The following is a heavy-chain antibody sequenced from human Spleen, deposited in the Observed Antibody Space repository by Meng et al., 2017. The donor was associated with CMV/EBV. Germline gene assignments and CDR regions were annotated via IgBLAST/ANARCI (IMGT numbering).Heavy chain of an antibody. Sequence: YTFTTYDISWVRQAAGRGLEWMGSVNPHSGSTGYAQKFRGRVTLTSTTSESTAYMELSSLRSDDTAVYYCARGVGHDDFWRSNWFDPWGQGTLVTVSS. D-gene: IGHD3-3*01. J-gene: IGHJ5*02. V-gene: IGHV1-8*01. CDR3: ARGVGHDDFWRSNWFDP. CDR1: YTFTTYD. CDR2: VNPHSGST.